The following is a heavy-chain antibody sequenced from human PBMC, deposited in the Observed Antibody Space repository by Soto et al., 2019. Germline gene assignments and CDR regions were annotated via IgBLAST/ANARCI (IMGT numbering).Heavy chain of an antibody. CDR2: ISGNGADT. CDR1: GFTFSSYA. V-gene: IGHV3-23*01. Sequence: GGSLRLSCAASGFTFSSYAMSWVRQAPGKGLEWVSAISGNGADTSYADSVRGRFTISRDDSKQTAYLEMKSLRAKDTAVYYCGRDPYSGARYYLDLWGQGTQVTVSS. CDR3: GRDPYSGARYYLDL. D-gene: IGHD1-26*01. J-gene: IGHJ4*02.